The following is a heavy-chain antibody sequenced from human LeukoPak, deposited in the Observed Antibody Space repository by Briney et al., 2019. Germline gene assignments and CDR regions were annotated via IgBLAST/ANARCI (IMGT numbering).Heavy chain of an antibody. J-gene: IGHJ4*02. D-gene: IGHD1-1*01. V-gene: IGHV3-7*04. CDR1: GFAFSSYW. Sequence: PGGSLRLSCAASGFAFSSYWMSWVRQAPGKGLEWVANINQDGSEKYYVDSAKGRFTISRDNAKNSLYLQMNSLRADDTAVYYCARDLEGLDYWGQGTLVTVSS. CDR2: INQDGSEK. CDR3: ARDLEGLDY.